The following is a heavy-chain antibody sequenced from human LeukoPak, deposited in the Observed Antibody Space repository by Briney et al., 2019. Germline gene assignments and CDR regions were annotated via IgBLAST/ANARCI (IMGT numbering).Heavy chain of an antibody. CDR1: GFTVSNKY. D-gene: IGHD1-20*01. CDR3: VRLLAYNSGGEAFDH. V-gene: IGHV3-53*01. Sequence: TGGSLRLSCAASGFTVSNKYMTWVRQAPGKGLEWVSLIYSDGRTYYADSVKGRCTISRDNSKNTLYLQMTSLRVEDTDVYYCVRLLAYNSGGEAFDHWGQGTLVTVSS. J-gene: IGHJ4*02. CDR2: IYSDGRT.